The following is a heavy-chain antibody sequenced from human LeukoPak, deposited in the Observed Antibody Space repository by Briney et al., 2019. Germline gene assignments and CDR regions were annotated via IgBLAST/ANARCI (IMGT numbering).Heavy chain of an antibody. J-gene: IGHJ4*02. CDR3: AFLWFGELLSTFDY. D-gene: IGHD3-10*01. CDR1: GFTVSSNY. CDR2: TYSNGRT. V-gene: IGHV3-53*01. Sequence: GGSLRLSCAASGFTVSSNYMSWVRQAPGKGLEWVSVTYSNGRTYYADSVKGRFTISRDISKNTLYLQMNSLRAEDTAVYYCAFLWFGELLSTFDYWGQGTLVTVSS.